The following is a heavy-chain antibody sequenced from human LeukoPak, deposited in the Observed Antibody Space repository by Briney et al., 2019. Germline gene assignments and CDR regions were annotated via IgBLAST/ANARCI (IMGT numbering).Heavy chain of an antibody. D-gene: IGHD5-18*01. CDR3: ANQGAGYSYGYNAFDI. Sequence: TSETLSLTCTVSGGSISSSNYYWGWIRQPPGKGLEWIGSIYYSGSTYYNPSLKSRVTISVDTSKNQFSLKLSSVTAADTAVYYCANQGAGYSYGYNAFDIWGQGTMVTVSS. J-gene: IGHJ3*02. V-gene: IGHV4-39*07. CDR2: IYYSGST. CDR1: GGSISSSNYY.